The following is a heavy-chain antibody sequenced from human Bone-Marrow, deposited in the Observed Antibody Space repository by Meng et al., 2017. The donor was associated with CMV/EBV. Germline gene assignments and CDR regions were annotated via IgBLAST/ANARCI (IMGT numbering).Heavy chain of an antibody. J-gene: IGHJ4*02. V-gene: IGHV4-34*01. CDR1: GGAFSGYY. CDR3: ARKSTYSSSWYVSK. Sequence: QLQHWGAGLFNPSEPLSLPVAVYGGAFSGYYWSWIRQPPGKGLEWIGEINHSGSTNYNPSLKSRVTISVDTSKNQFSLKLSSVTAADTAVYYCARKSTYSSSWYVSKWGQGTLVTVSS. D-gene: IGHD6-13*01. CDR2: INHSGST.